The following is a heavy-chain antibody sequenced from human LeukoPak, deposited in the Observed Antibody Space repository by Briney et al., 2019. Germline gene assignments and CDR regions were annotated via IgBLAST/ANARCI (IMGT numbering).Heavy chain of an antibody. V-gene: IGHV3-23*01. D-gene: IGHD3-3*01. CDR3: ARYHDFWSGYFPPSHYYYGMDV. CDR2: ISGSGGST. Sequence: GGSLRLSCAASGFTFSSYAMSWVRQAPGKGLEWVSAISGSGGSTYYADSVKGRFTISRDNSKNTLYLQMNSLRAEDTAVYYCARYHDFWSGYFPPSHYYYGMDVWGQGTTVTVSS. CDR1: GFTFSSYA. J-gene: IGHJ6*02.